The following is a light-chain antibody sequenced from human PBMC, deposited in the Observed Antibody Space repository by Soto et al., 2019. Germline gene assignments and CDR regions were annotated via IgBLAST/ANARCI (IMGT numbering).Light chain of an antibody. CDR3: QQSNTFPLT. CDR2: AAS. CDR1: QNVGDW. J-gene: IGKJ4*01. Sequence: DNQMTQSPASLSASVGDRVTISCRAGQNVGDWLAWYQQTPGKAPKLLIYAASRLQTGVPSRFSGGGSGTDFTLTISSLQPEDFATYYCQQSNTFPLTFGGGTKVEIK. V-gene: IGKV1-12*01.